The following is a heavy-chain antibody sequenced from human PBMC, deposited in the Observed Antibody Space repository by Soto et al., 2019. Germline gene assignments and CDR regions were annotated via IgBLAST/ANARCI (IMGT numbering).Heavy chain of an antibody. CDR1: GFTFSSYA. D-gene: IGHD5-18*01. CDR3: AKAPGLGYSYGSYYYGMDV. J-gene: IGHJ6*02. V-gene: IGHV3-23*01. CDR2: ISGSGGST. Sequence: PGGSLRLSCAASGFTFSSYAMSWVRQAPGKGLEWVSAISGSGGSTYYADSVKGRFTISRDNSKNTLYLQMNSLRAEDTAVYYCAKAPGLGYSYGSYYYGMDVWGQGTTVTVSS.